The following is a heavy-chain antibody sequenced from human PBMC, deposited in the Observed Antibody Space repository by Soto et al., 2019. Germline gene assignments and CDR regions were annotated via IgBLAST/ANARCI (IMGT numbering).Heavy chain of an antibody. V-gene: IGHV3-74*01. J-gene: IGHJ4*02. CDR3: ASDYDILTGYSN. CDR1: GFTFSSYW. CDR2: INSDGSST. Sequence: LRLSCAASGFTFSSYWMHWVRQAPGKGLVWVSRINSDGSSTSYADSVKGRFTISRDNAKNTLYLQMNSLRAEDTAVYYCASDYDILTGYSNWGQGTLVTVSS. D-gene: IGHD3-9*01.